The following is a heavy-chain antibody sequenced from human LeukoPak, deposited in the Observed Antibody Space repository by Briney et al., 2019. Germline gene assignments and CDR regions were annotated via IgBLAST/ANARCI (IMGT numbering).Heavy chain of an antibody. CDR2: ISGSGGST. CDR3: ANRNYGSGGFYYYYGMDV. Sequence: GGSLRLSCAASGFTFSSYAMSWVRQAPGKGLEWVSAISGSGGSTYYADSVKGRFTISRDNSKNTLYLQMNSLRAEDTAVYYCANRNYGSGGFYYYYGMDVWGQGATVTVSS. V-gene: IGHV3-23*01. J-gene: IGHJ6*02. CDR1: GFTFSSYA. D-gene: IGHD3-10*01.